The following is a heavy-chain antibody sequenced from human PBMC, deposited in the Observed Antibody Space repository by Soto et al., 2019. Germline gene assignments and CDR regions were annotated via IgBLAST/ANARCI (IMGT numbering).Heavy chain of an antibody. D-gene: IGHD1-20*01. Sequence: SETLSLTCSVSGDSISNLDYFWAWIRQPPGQAVEYIGYIYKSGTTYYNPSFESRVHISVDTSKSQFYLNVTYVTAADTAVYFCARGRYCLTGRCFQNWLDSRGQGVLVTLPS. CDR2: IYKSGTT. CDR3: ARGRYCLTGRCFQNWLDS. V-gene: IGHV4-30-4*01. CDR1: GDSISNLDYF. J-gene: IGHJ5*01.